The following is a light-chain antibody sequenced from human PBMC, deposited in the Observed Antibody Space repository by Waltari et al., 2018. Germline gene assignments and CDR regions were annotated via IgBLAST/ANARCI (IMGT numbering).Light chain of an antibody. V-gene: IGLV1-44*01. CDR2: TNN. J-gene: IGLJ2*01. CDR3: AAWDDSLNGVV. CDR1: SPNTERDI. Sequence: VLTQSPWGAGTSGQCFTHSCSGPSPNTERDIVNAYRHPPGTAPTLLIYTNNQRPSGVPDRSSGSKSGPSASLAISGLQSEDEADYYCAAWDDSLNGVVFGGGTKLSVL.